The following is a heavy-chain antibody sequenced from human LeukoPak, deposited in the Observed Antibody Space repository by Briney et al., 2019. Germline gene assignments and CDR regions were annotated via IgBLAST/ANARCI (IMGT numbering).Heavy chain of an antibody. V-gene: IGHV1-58*02. Sequence: VASVKVSCKASGFTFTSSAMQWVRQARGQRLEWIGWIVVGSGNTNYAQKFQERVTITRDMSTSTAYMELSSLRSEDTAVYYCAASTVYYYYYYMDVWGKGTTVTVSS. CDR1: GFTFTSSA. CDR3: AASTVYYYYYYMDV. CDR2: IVVGSGNT. J-gene: IGHJ6*03. D-gene: IGHD4-11*01.